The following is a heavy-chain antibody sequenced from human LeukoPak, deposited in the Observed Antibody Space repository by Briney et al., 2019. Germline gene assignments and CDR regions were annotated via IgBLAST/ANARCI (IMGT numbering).Heavy chain of an antibody. CDR1: GYTFTTYA. V-gene: IGHV1-3*04. D-gene: IGHD6-19*01. Sequence: ASVKVSCKASGYTFTTYALHWVRQAPGQSPEWLGWINTGDGSTKYSQIFQGRLTITTDTSASTVFMELSSLISEDTAVYYCAREPPVAGDHYYAMDVWGQGTTVTVSS. CDR2: INTGDGST. J-gene: IGHJ6*02. CDR3: AREPPVAGDHYYAMDV.